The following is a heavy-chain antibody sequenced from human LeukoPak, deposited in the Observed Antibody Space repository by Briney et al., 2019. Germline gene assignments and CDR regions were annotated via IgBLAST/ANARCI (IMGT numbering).Heavy chain of an antibody. CDR2: MNLNSGYT. V-gene: IGHV1-8*03. CDR3: ATDYGGDAFDI. Sequence: ASVKVSCKASGYTFTSYGISWVRQAPGQGLEWMGWMNLNSGYTDYAQKFQGRVTITRNTSMNTAYMELSSLRSEDTAVYYCATDYGGDAFDIWGQGTMVTVSS. J-gene: IGHJ3*02. CDR1: GYTFTSYG. D-gene: IGHD3-16*01.